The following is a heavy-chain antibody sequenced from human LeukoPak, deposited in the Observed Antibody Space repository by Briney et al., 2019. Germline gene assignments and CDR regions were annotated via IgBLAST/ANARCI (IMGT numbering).Heavy chain of an antibody. Sequence: GGSLRLSCTASGFTFSIYWMHWVRQAPGKGLVWVSRINSDGSNTIYADSVKDRFTMSRDNAKNTLYLEMNSLRAEDTAVYYCARDVVLSGTDAFDIWGQGTRVTVSS. J-gene: IGHJ3*02. CDR2: INSDGSNT. CDR3: ARDVVLSGTDAFDI. V-gene: IGHV3-74*01. CDR1: GFTFSIYW. D-gene: IGHD2-15*01.